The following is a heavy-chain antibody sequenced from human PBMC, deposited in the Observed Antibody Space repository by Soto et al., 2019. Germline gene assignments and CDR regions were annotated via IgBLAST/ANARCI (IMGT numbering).Heavy chain of an antibody. V-gene: IGHV1-18*01. J-gene: IGHJ4*02. CDR3: ARGYSGYDALYFDY. CDR1: GYTFTSYG. CDR2: IGAYNGNT. D-gene: IGHD5-12*01. Sequence: ASVKVSCKASGYTFTSYGISWVRQAPGQGLEWMGWIGAYNGNTNYAQKLQGRVTMTTDTSTSTAYMELSSLRSEDTAVYYCARGYSGYDALYFDYWGQGTLVTVSS.